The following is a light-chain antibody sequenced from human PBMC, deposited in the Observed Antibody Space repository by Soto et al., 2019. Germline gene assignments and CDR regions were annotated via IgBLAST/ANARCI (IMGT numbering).Light chain of an antibody. CDR2: EAS. J-gene: IGKJ1*01. V-gene: IGKV1-5*03. Sequence: DVPMTQSPATLSATVGDSVTITCRASQNIYTWLAWYQQXPGKAPKLLIYEASSLETGVPSRFSGSGSGTEFTLTISSLQPDDFATYYCQQYNTFWTFGQGTKVDIK. CDR3: QQYNTFWT. CDR1: QNIYTW.